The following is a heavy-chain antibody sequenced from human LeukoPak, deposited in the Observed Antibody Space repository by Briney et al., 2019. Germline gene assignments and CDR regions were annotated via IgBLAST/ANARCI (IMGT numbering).Heavy chain of an antibody. J-gene: IGHJ3*02. Sequence: GGSLRLSCAASGFTFSSYSMSWVRQAPGKGLEWVSAISGSGGSTYYADSVKGRFTISRDNSKNTLYLQMNSLRAEDTAVYYCAKDISGWYGSFAFDIWGQGTMVTVSS. V-gene: IGHV3-23*01. D-gene: IGHD6-19*01. CDR3: AKDISGWYGSFAFDI. CDR2: ISGSGGST. CDR1: GFTFSSYS.